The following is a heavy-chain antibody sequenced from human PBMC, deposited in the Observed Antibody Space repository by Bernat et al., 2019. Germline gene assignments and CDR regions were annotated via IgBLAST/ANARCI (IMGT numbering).Heavy chain of an antibody. Sequence: ISTYYLSWIRQPPGKGLEWIGYIYYSGSTNYNPSLKSRVTISVDTSKNQFSLKLSSVTAADTAVYYCARGVFQRPGNYAFDIWG. J-gene: IGHJ3*02. CDR2: IYYSGST. D-gene: IGHD4-23*01. V-gene: IGHV4-59*01. CDR3: ARGVFQRPGNYAFDI. CDR1: ISTYY.